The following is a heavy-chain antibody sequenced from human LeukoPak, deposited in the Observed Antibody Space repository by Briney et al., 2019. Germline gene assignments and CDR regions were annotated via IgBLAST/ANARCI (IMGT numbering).Heavy chain of an antibody. Sequence: SETLSLTCTVSGGSISTFYWSWIRQPPGKGLEWIGYIYYSGSTNYNPSLKSRVSISVDTSKKQVSLKLSSVTASDTAVYYCARVLSIFGVARGQYYYYMDVWGRGTTVTVSS. D-gene: IGHD3-3*01. J-gene: IGHJ6*03. CDR3: ARVLSIFGVARGQYYYYMDV. CDR2: IYYSGST. V-gene: IGHV4-59*08. CDR1: GGSISTFY.